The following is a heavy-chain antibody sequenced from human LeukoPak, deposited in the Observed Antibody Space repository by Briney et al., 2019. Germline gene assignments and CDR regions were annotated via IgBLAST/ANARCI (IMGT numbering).Heavy chain of an antibody. CDR2: MNPNSGNT. D-gene: IGHD3-10*01. CDR3: ARGRGSV. CDR1: GYTFTSYG. V-gene: IGHV1-8*03. J-gene: IGHJ4*02. Sequence: ASVKVSCKASGYTFTSYGISWVRQAPGQGLEWMGWMNPNSGNTGYAQKFQGRVTTTRNTSISTAYMELSSLRSEDTAVYYCARGRGSVWGQGTLVTVSS.